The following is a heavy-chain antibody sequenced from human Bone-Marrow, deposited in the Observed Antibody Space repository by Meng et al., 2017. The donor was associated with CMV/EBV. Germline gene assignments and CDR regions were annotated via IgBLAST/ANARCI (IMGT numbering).Heavy chain of an antibody. CDR3: ARVRGMTTSFLDP. V-gene: IGHV1-18*01. J-gene: IGHJ5*02. D-gene: IGHD4-17*01. Sequence: ASVKVSCKASGYTLTTYGITWVRQAPGQGLEWMGWVSSYNSNIKYAPKFRGRVTMTTDTATSTAYTELRSLRPDDTGVYFCARVRGMTTSFLDPWGQGTLVTVSS. CDR2: VSSYNSNI. CDR1: GYTLTTYG.